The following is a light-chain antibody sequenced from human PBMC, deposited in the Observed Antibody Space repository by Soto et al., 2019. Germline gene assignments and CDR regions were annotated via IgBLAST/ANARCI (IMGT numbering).Light chain of an antibody. V-gene: IGKV1-33*01. Sequence: DIQMTQSPSSLSASVGDRVTITCQASQDISNYLNWYQQKPGKAPKLLIYDASNLETGVPSRFSGSGSGTDFTFSISSLQPEDIATYFFQQYDNLLTFGGGTKVEI. J-gene: IGKJ4*01. CDR2: DAS. CDR1: QDISNY. CDR3: QQYDNLLT.